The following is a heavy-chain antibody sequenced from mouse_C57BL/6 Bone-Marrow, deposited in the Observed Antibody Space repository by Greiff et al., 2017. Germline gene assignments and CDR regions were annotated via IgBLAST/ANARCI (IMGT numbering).Heavy chain of an antibody. CDR1: GYAFSSSW. D-gene: IGHD3-3*01. CDR3: ARVGGTPFAY. V-gene: IGHV1-82*01. J-gene: IGHJ3*01. Sequence: VMLVESGPELVKPGASVKISCKASGYAFSSSWMNWVKQRPGKGLEWIGRIYPGDGDTNYNGKFKGKATLTADKSSSTAYMQLSSLTSEDSAVYFCARVGGTPFAYWGQGTLVTVSA. CDR2: IYPGDGDT.